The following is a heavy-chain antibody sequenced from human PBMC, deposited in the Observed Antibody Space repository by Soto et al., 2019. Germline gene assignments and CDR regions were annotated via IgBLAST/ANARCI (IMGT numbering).Heavy chain of an antibody. CDR2: IGNSGDT. J-gene: IGHJ6*02. CDR3: VRAGVAPYYYYGMDV. V-gene: IGHV3-13*01. Sequence: EVQLVESGGDIVQPGGSLRLSCAASGFTFKNYDMYWVRQAPGKGLEWVSSIGNSGDTNYAGSVKGRFTISRENDRNALYLKMNSLRGGDTAVYFCVRAGVAPYYYYGMDVWGQGTTVTVSS. D-gene: IGHD2-8*01. CDR1: GFTFKNYD.